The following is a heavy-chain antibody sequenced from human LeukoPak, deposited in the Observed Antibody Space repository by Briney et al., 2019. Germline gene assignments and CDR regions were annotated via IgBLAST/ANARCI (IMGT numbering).Heavy chain of an antibody. CDR3: ARGGVARGVDY. D-gene: IGHD3-10*01. J-gene: IGHJ4*02. V-gene: IGHV4-4*08. CDR1: GXSVSGYY. CDR2: IYVSGSA. Sequence: TSETLSLTCSVSGXSVSGYYWTWIRQAPGRGLEWIAYIYVSGSANYNPSLRSRVTTFIETSKNQFSLKLSSVTAADTAVYYCARGGVARGVDYWGQGILVTVSS.